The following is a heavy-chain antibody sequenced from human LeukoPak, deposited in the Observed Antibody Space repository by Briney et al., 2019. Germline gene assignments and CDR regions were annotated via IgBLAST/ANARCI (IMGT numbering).Heavy chain of an antibody. D-gene: IGHD3-3*01. V-gene: IGHV3-43*02. CDR1: GFTFEDYA. CDR3: AKDLPQYYDFWSGYYGGFDY. CDR2: ISGNGNNI. Sequence: GGSLRLSCAASGFTFEDYAMHWVRQGPGRGLEWVSLISGNGNNIYYADSAKGRFTISRDNSKNSLYLQMNSLRTEDTALYYCAKDLPQYYDFWSGYYGGFDYWGQGTLVTVSS. J-gene: IGHJ4*02.